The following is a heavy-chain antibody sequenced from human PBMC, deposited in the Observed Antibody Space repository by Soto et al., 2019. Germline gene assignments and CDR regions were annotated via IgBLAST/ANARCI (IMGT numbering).Heavy chain of an antibody. J-gene: IGHJ1*01. CDR2: INAGNGNT. CDR3: ARAGGESGFLVD. Sequence: ASVKVSGKASGYTFTSYAMHWVRQAPGQRLEWMGWINAGNGNTKYSQKFQGRVTITRDTSASTAYMELSSLRSEDTAVYYCARAGGESGFLVDWGQGTLVTVSS. D-gene: IGHD3-3*01. V-gene: IGHV1-3*01. CDR1: GYTFTSYA.